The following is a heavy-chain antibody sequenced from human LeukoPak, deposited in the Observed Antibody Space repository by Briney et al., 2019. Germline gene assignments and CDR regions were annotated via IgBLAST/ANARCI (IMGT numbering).Heavy chain of an antibody. CDR2: ISYDGSNK. Sequence: GGSLRLSCVASGFTFRGYSMHWVRQAPGKGLEWVAVISYDGSNKYYADSVKGRFTISRDNSKNTLYLQMNSLRAEDTAVYYCARKGPFGPESDAFDIWGQGTMVTVSS. CDR3: ARKGPFGPESDAFDI. V-gene: IGHV3-30*04. J-gene: IGHJ3*02. CDR1: GFTFRGYS. D-gene: IGHD3/OR15-3a*01.